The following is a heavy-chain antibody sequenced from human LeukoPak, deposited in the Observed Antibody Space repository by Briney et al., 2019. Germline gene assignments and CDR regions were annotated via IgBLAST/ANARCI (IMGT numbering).Heavy chain of an antibody. D-gene: IGHD3-10*01. CDR1: GFTVSVNY. CDR2: IYSGGNT. J-gene: IGHJ4*02. Sequence: GGSLRLSCAAFGFTVSVNYMSWVRQAPGKGLECVSVIYSGGNTYYADSVKGRFTISRDNSKNTLYLQMNSLRAEDTAVYYCARDYYGSGSYDYWGQGTLVTVSS. V-gene: IGHV3-66*01. CDR3: ARDYYGSGSYDY.